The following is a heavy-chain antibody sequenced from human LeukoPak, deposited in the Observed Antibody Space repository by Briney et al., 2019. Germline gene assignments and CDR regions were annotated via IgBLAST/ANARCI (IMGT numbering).Heavy chain of an antibody. J-gene: IGHJ6*03. CDR3: ARSNGDYYYYYMDV. CDR2: IIPIFGTA. V-gene: IGHV1-69*13. CDR1: GGTFSSYA. D-gene: IGHD4-17*01. Sequence: SVKVSCKASGGTFSSYAISWVRQAPGQGLELMGGIIPIFGTANYAQKFQGRVTITADESTSTAYMELSSLRSEDTAVYYCARSNGDYYYYYMDVWGKGTTVTVSS.